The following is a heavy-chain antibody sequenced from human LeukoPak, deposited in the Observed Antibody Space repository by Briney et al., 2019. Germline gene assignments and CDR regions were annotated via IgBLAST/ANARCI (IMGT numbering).Heavy chain of an antibody. CDR2: IYSGGST. CDR3: ARTTMVRGTYYMDV. V-gene: IGHV3-53*01. J-gene: IGHJ6*03. Sequence: PGGSLRLSCAASGFTVSSNYMSWVRQAPGKGLEWVSVIYSGGSTYYADSVKGRFTISRDNSKSTLYIQMNSLRAEDTAVYYCARTTMVRGTYYMDVWGKGTTVTISS. CDR1: GFTVSSNY. D-gene: IGHD3-10*01.